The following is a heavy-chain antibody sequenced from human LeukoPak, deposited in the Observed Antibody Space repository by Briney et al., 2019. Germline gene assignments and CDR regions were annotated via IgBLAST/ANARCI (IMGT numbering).Heavy chain of an antibody. CDR1: GYTFTSYG. D-gene: IGHD6-19*01. J-gene: IGHJ4*02. Sequence: ASVKVSCKASGYTFTSYGISWVRHAPRQGLEWMGWISAYNGNTNYAQKLHGRVTMTTDTSTSTAYMELRSLRSDDTAVYYCARVPLAGSGWYVYYWGQGTLVTVSS. CDR2: ISAYNGNT. V-gene: IGHV1-18*01. CDR3: ARVPLAGSGWYVYY.